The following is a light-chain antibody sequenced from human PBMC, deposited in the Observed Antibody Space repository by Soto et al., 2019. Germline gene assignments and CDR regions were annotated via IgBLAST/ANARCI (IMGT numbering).Light chain of an antibody. CDR3: QSYDSSLSGYV. V-gene: IGLV1-40*01. Sequence: QSVLTQPPSVSEAPGQRVTISCTGSSSNIVAGYEAHWYQQVPGTAPKLLIYENNNRPAGVPDRFSGSKSGTSASLAITGLQAEDEAEYYCQSYDSSLSGYVFGTGNKLTVL. CDR2: ENN. CDR1: SSNIVAGYE. J-gene: IGLJ1*01.